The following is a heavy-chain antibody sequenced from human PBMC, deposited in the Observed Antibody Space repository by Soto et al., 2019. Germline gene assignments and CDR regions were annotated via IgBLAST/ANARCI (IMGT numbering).Heavy chain of an antibody. CDR1: GYTFTSYA. CDR2: INAGNGNT. CDR3: AREWIHYYYYGMDV. D-gene: IGHD5-18*01. Sequence: ASVKVSCKASGYTFTSYAMHWVRQAPRQRLEWMGWINAGNGNTKYSQKFQGRVTITRDTSASTAYMELSSLRSEDTAVYYCAREWIHYYYYGMDVWGQGTTVTSP. J-gene: IGHJ6*02. V-gene: IGHV1-3*01.